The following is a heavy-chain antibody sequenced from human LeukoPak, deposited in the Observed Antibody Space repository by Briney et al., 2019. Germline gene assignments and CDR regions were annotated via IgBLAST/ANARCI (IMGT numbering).Heavy chain of an antibody. D-gene: IGHD3-3*01. V-gene: IGHV4-34*01. CDR3: ARGRNTIFGVVIDNWFDP. Sequence: SETLSLTCAVYGGSFSGYYWSWIHQPPGKGLEWIGEINHSGSTNYNPSLKSRVTISVDTSKNQFSLKLSSVTAADTAVYYCARGRNTIFGVVIDNWFDPWGQGTLVTVSS. J-gene: IGHJ5*02. CDR1: GGSFSGYY. CDR2: INHSGST.